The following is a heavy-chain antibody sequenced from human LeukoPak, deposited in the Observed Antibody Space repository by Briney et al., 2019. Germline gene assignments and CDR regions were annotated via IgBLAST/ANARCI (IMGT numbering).Heavy chain of an antibody. D-gene: IGHD6-6*01. V-gene: IGHV1-69*05. CDR2: IIPIFGTA. J-gene: IGHJ4*02. CDR1: GGTFSSYA. Sequence: SVKVSCKASGGTFSSYAISWVRQAPGQGLEWMGGIIPIFGTANYAQKFQGRVTITTDESTSTAYMELSSLRSEDTAVYYCARAPGAARHFDYWGQGTLVTVSS. CDR3: ARAPGAARHFDY.